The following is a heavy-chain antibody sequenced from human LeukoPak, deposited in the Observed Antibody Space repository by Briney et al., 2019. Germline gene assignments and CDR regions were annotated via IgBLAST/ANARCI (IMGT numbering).Heavy chain of an antibody. V-gene: IGHV3-23*01. J-gene: IGHJ4*02. Sequence: GGSLRLSCTTSGFIFANYAMAWVRQSPGKGLEWVSNISASGADTYYADSVRGRFTISRDNSKNSLYLQMNSLRAEDTAVYYCARDSLYYFDYWGQGTLVTVSS. CDR2: ISASGADT. CDR1: GFIFANYA. CDR3: ARDSLYYFDY.